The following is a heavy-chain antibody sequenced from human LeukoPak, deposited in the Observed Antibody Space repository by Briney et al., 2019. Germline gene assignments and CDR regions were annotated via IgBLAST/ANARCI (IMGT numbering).Heavy chain of an antibody. CDR3: ARGGNYRANAFDI. Sequence: GRSLRLSCAASGFTFSSYAMHWVRQAPGKGLEWVAVISYDGSNKYYADSVKGRFTISRDNSKNTLYLQMNSLRAEDTAVYYCARGGNYRANAFDIWGQGTMVTVSS. CDR1: GFTFSSYA. CDR2: ISYDGSNK. J-gene: IGHJ3*02. D-gene: IGHD1-7*01. V-gene: IGHV3-30*14.